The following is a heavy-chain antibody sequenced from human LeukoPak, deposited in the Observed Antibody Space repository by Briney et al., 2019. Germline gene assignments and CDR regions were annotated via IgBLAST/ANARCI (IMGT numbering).Heavy chain of an antibody. D-gene: IGHD3/OR15-3a*01. CDR1: GVSISSSNSY. CDR2: TYYSGNT. Sequence: SETLSLTCTVSGVSISSSNSYWGWIRQPPGKGLEWIGSTYYSGNTYYNASLKSQVSISIDTSKNQFSLKLTSVTAADTAVYYCARQTGSGLFILPGGQGTLVTVSS. CDR3: ARQTGSGLFILP. V-gene: IGHV4-39*01. J-gene: IGHJ4*02.